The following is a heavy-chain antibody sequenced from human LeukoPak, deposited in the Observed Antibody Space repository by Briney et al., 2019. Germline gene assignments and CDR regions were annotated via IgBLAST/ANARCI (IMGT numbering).Heavy chain of an antibody. D-gene: IGHD6-19*01. CDR1: GVIFSDYY. Sequence: GGSLRLSCAASGVIFSDYYMNWIRQAPGKGLEWVSSISSSSSYIYYADSVKGRFTISRDNAKNSLYLQMNSLRAEDTAVYYCAREVGGGSGWYYFDYWGQGTLVTVSS. CDR3: AREVGGGSGWYYFDY. CDR2: ISSSSSYI. V-gene: IGHV3-11*06. J-gene: IGHJ4*02.